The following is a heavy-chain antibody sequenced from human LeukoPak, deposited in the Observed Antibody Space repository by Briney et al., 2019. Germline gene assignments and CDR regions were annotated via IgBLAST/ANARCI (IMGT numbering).Heavy chain of an antibody. CDR1: GGSISSYY. CDR2: IYTSGST. V-gene: IGHV4-4*07. Sequence: SETLSLTCIVSGGSISSYYWSWIRQPAGKGLEWIGRIYTSGSTNYNPSLKSRVTMSVDTSKNQFSLKLSSVTAADTAVYYCARDHRPSYCSSTSCYGNWFDPWGQGTLVTVSS. J-gene: IGHJ5*02. D-gene: IGHD2-2*01. CDR3: ARDHRPSYCSSTSCYGNWFDP.